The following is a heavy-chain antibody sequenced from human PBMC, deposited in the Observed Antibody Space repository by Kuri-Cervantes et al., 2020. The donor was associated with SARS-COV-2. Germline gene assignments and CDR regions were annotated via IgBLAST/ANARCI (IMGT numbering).Heavy chain of an antibody. CDR1: GSTLAELS. J-gene: IGHJ5*02. D-gene: IGHD4-17*01. V-gene: IGHV1-24*01. CDR3: ATHYVDYFMDWFDL. Sequence: GAVTDTCMVSGSTLAELSMHWVLQAPGKGTVWLRGFDPEDGETIYAQKFQGRVTMTEDTSTDTAYMELSILRSEDMAVYYCATHYVDYFMDWFDLWGQGTLVTVSS. CDR2: FDPEDGET.